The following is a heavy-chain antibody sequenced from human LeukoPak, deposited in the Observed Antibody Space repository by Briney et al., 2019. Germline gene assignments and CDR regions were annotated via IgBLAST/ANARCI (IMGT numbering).Heavy chain of an antibody. Sequence: GGSLRLSCAASGFTFSSYSMNWVRQAPGKGLEWVSSISSSSSYIYYADSVKGRFTISRDNSKNTLYLQMNSLRAEDTAVYYCAKGTTKEAYDSISYYFDYWGQGTLVTVSS. V-gene: IGHV3-21*04. CDR3: AKGTTKEAYDSISYYFDY. CDR1: GFTFSSYS. CDR2: ISSSSSYI. J-gene: IGHJ4*02. D-gene: IGHD3-22*01.